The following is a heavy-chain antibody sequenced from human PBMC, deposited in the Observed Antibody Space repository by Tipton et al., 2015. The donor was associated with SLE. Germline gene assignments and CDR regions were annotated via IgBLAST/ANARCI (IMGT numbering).Heavy chain of an antibody. CDR2: IDHSGNS. D-gene: IGHD3-22*01. Sequence: TLSLTCAVSGASLWDYYWTWVRQLPGKGLEWIGQIDHSGNSKYNPSLSSRLTMSVDTSQDRLSLRLTSVTAADTAVYYCARGRPYHDRGGYWSGSNCYMDAWGKGTAVTVTS. CDR1: GASLWDYY. V-gene: IGHV4-34*01. J-gene: IGHJ6*03. CDR3: ARGRPYHDRGGYWSGSNCYMDA.